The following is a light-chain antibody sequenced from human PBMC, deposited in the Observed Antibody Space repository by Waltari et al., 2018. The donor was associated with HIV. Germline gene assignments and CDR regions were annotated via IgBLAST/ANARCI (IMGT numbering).Light chain of an antibody. J-gene: IGKJ3*01. Sequence: MQLTQSPSSLSASVGDRVTITCRASQGIANFLAWYQQKPGKVPKLLIYDASTLLPGVPSRFSGSGSGTDFTLTISSLQPEDVATYYCQKYNSGLFPFGPWTRVDF. CDR2: DAS. CDR1: QGIANF. CDR3: QKYNSGLFP. V-gene: IGKV1-27*01.